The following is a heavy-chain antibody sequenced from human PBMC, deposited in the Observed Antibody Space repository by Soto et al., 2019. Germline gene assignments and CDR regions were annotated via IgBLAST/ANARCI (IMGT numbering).Heavy chain of an antibody. D-gene: IGHD3-10*01. Sequence: QVQLVQSGAEVKKPGASVKVSCKASGYTFTSYDINWVRQATGQGLEWMGWMNPNSGNTGYAQKFQGRVTMTRNTSISTAYMELSSLRSEDTAVYYCARRRAGSYCRYYYYGMDVWGQGTTVTVSS. CDR2: MNPNSGNT. CDR3: ARRRAGSYCRYYYYGMDV. V-gene: IGHV1-8*01. CDR1: GYTFTSYD. J-gene: IGHJ6*02.